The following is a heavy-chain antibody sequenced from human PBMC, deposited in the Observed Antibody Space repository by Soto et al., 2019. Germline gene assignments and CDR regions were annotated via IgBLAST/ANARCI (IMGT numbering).Heavy chain of an antibody. CDR3: AKDRSGDTGGRVRFDP. CDR2: ISGSGSST. J-gene: IGHJ5*02. CDR1: GLTFSSYA. Sequence: RLSCAASGLTFSSYAMSWVRQAPGKGLEWVSAISGSGSSTYYADSVKGRFTISRDNFKNTLYLQMNSLRAEDTAVYFCAKDRSGDTGGRVRFDPWGQGTLVTVSS. V-gene: IGHV3-23*01. D-gene: IGHD2-21*02.